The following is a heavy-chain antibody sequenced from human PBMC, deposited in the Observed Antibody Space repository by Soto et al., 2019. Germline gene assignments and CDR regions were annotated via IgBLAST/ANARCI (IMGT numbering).Heavy chain of an antibody. CDR1: GYTFAIYW. J-gene: IGHJ4*02. D-gene: IGHD3-22*01. CDR2: IYPSNSET. CDR3: ARQAYHYDTYSFGY. V-gene: IGHV5-51*01. Sequence: YQRNSSPAAGYTFAIYWIVLVRDMPGKGLERMGIIYPSNSETRFSPSFQGQVTLSADKSIFTAYLQWSSLKASDTAIYYCARQAYHYDTYSFGYWGQGTLVTVSS.